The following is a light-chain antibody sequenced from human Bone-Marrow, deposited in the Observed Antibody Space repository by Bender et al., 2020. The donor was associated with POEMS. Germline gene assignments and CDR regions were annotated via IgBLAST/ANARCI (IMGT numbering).Light chain of an antibody. Sequence: QSVLTQPPSASGTPGQRVTISCSGSSSNIGTNPVNWYQQLPGTAPKLLIYINNQRPSGVPDRFSGSKSGTSASLAIIGLQSEDEADYYCAAWEDSLNGWVFGGGTKLTVL. V-gene: IGLV1-44*01. CDR1: SSNIGTNP. CDR3: AAWEDSLNGWV. J-gene: IGLJ3*02. CDR2: INN.